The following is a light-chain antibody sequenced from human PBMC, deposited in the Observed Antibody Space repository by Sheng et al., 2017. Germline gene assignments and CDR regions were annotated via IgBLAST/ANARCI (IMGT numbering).Light chain of an antibody. CDR1: NIGHKN. CDR3: QVWDSATDHVI. CDR2: DDT. V-gene: IGLV3-21*02. Sequence: SYVLTQPPSVSVAPGQTARITCEGDNIGHKNVHWYQQKPGQAPILVVYDDTDRPSGIPERISGSNSGDTATLTISRVEAGDEADYSCQVWDSATDHVIFGGGTKLTVL. J-gene: IGLJ2*01.